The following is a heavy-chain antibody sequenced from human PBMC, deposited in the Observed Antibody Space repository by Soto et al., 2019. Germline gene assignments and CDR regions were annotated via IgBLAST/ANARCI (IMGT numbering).Heavy chain of an antibody. V-gene: IGHV3-21*01. J-gene: IGHJ4*02. CDR2: VSSGRSFI. D-gene: IGHD6-13*01. CDR3: ARCAREYSSSCHFDY. Sequence: GGSLRLSCAASGFTFSTYFMNWVRQAPGKGLEWVSSVSSGRSFIYYADSVKGRFTISRDNAKNSLFLQMNSLRAEDTAVYYCARCAREYSSSCHFDYWGQGTLVTVSS. CDR1: GFTFSTYF.